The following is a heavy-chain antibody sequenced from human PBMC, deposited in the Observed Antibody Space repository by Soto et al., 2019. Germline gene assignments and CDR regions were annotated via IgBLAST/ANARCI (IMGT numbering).Heavy chain of an antibody. CDR2: ISYDGSNK. J-gene: IGHJ6*02. D-gene: IGHD6-13*01. CDR3: ARDLWDIAAARSIRYYGMDV. CDR1: GFTFSSYA. Sequence: GGSLRLSCAASGFTFSSYAMHWVRQAPGKWLEWVAVISYDGSNKYYADSVKGRFTISRDNSKNTLYLQMNSLRAEDTAVYYCARDLWDIAAARSIRYYGMDVWGQGTTVNVSS. V-gene: IGHV3-30-3*01.